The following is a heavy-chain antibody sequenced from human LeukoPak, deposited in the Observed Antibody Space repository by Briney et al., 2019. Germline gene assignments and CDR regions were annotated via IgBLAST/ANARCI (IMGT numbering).Heavy chain of an antibody. V-gene: IGHV3-23*01. Sequence: PGGSLRLSCAASGFTFSSYAMSWVRQAPGKGLEWVSVISGSGVGTYYADSVKGRFTISGDNSKNTLYLQMNSLRAEDTAVYYCAKEIYGDSTGGRFQHWGQGTLVTVSS. CDR2: ISGSGVGT. CDR3: AKEIYGDSTGGRFQH. D-gene: IGHD4-17*01. CDR1: GFTFSSYA. J-gene: IGHJ1*01.